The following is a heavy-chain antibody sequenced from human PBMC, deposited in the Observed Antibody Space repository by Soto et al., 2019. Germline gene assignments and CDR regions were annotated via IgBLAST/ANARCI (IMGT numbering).Heavy chain of an antibody. CDR1: GGTFSSYT. V-gene: IGHV1-69*08. J-gene: IGHJ4*02. CDR2: IIPILGIA. Sequence: QVQLVQSGAEVKKPGSSVKVSCKASGGTFSSYTISWVRQAPGQGLEWMGRIIPILGIANYAQKVQGRVTXTVDKSTSVAXXEXGXRRSEDTAVYYCARDQGGDCSSTSGYPSAAAGTFDYWGQGTLVTVSS. D-gene: IGHD2-2*01. CDR3: ARDQGGDCSSTSGYPSAAAGTFDY.